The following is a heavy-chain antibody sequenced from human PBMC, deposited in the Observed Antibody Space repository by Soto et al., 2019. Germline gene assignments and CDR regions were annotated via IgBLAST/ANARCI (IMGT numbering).Heavy chain of an antibody. V-gene: IGHV4-59*12. J-gene: IGHJ6*02. CDR2: IYYSGST. D-gene: IGHD4-17*01. Sequence: SETLSLTCTVSGGSISSYYWSWIRQPPGKGLEWIGYIYYSGSTNYNPSLKSRVTISVDTSKNQFSLKLSSVTAADTAVYYCARDYGDYVGGYYGMDVWGQGTTVTVSS. CDR3: ARDYGDYVGGYYGMDV. CDR1: GGSISSYY.